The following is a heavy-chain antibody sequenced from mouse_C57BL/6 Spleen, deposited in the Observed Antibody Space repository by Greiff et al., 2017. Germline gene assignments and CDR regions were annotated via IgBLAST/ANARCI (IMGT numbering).Heavy chain of an antibody. CDR3: ARTLDYGSSYWYFDV. V-gene: IGHV1-61*01. CDR1: GYTFTSYW. D-gene: IGHD1-1*01. CDR2: IYPSDSET. Sequence: QVQLQQPGAELVRPGSSVKLSCKASGYTFTSYWMDWVKQRPGQGLEWIGNIYPSDSETHYNQKFKDKATLTVDKSSSTAYMQLSSLTSEDSAVYYCARTLDYGSSYWYFDVWGTGTTVTVSS. J-gene: IGHJ1*03.